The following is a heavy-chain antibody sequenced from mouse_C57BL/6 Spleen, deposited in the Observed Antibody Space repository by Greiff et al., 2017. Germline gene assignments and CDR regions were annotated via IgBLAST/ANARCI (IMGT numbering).Heavy chain of an antibody. V-gene: IGHV1-55*01. CDR3: ARSITTVVATDY. J-gene: IGHJ2*01. CDR2: IYPGSGST. CDR1: GYTFTSYW. D-gene: IGHD1-1*01. Sequence: VQLQQSGAELVKPGASVKMSCKASGYTFTSYWITWVKQRPGQGLEWIGDIYPGSGSTNYNEKFKSKATLTVDTSSSTAYMQLSSLTSEDSAVYYCARSITTVVATDYWGQGTTLTVSS.